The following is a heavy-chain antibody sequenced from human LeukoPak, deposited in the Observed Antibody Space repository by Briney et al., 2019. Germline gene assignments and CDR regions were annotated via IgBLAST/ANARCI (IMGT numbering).Heavy chain of an antibody. CDR2: INHSGST. CDR1: GGSFSGYY. Sequence: SETLSLTCAVYGGSFSGYYWSWIRQPPGKGLEWIGEINHSGSTNYNPSLKSRVTISVDTSKNQFSLKLSSVTAADTAVYYCARVRWEHYYYYYMDVWGKGTTVTVSS. J-gene: IGHJ6*03. D-gene: IGHD1-26*01. CDR3: ARVRWEHYYYYYMDV. V-gene: IGHV4-34*01.